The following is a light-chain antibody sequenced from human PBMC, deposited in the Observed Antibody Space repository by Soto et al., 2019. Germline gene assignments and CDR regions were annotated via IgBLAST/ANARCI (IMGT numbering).Light chain of an antibody. CDR3: QQYNSYSRT. Sequence: DIRMTQSPASLSASVGDRVTITCRASQTISNYLNWYQQKPGAAPKLLIYSASTLQSGVPSRFSGSGSGTEFTLTVSSLQPDDFATYYCQQYNSYSRTFGQGTKVDIK. CDR2: SAS. J-gene: IGKJ1*01. CDR1: QTISNY. V-gene: IGKV1-5*01.